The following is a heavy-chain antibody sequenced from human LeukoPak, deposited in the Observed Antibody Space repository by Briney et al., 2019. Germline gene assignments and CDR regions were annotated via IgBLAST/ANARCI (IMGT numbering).Heavy chain of an antibody. D-gene: IGHD3-10*01. CDR2: ISSSGSTI. CDR3: AKPLYGSGSTYYYYMDV. Sequence: GGSLRLSCAASGFTFSSYAMHWVRQAPGKGLEWVSYISSSGSTIYYADSVKGRFTISRDNAKNSLYLQMNSLRAEDAAVYYCAKPLYGSGSTYYYYMDVWGKGTTVTVSS. CDR1: GFTFSSYA. J-gene: IGHJ6*03. V-gene: IGHV3-48*04.